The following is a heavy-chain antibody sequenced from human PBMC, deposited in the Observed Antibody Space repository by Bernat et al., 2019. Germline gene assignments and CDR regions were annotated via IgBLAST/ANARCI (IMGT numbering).Heavy chain of an antibody. CDR2: MNSDGSST. Sequence: EVQLVESGGNLVQPGGSLRLSCAASGFTFTNYWMYWVRQAPGKGLVWVSRMNSDGSSTTYADSVKGRFTISRDNAMNTLYLQMNSLRAEDTAVYYCARGGRYSYNSYFDCWGPGTLVTVSS. V-gene: IGHV3-74*01. D-gene: IGHD5-18*01. CDR3: ARGGRYSYNSYFDC. J-gene: IGHJ4*02. CDR1: GFTFTNYW.